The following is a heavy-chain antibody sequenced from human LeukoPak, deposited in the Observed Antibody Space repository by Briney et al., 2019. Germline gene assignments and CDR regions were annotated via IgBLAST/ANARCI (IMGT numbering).Heavy chain of an antibody. Sequence: GESLTLSCAASGFTFSGSAMHWVRQPSGKGLEWVGRIRSKANSYATAYAPSVKGRFTISRDESKSTAYLQMNSLKTEDTAVYYCTSHLDTYYYDSSLDWGQGTLVTVSS. CDR3: TSHLDTYYYDSSLD. D-gene: IGHD3-22*01. CDR2: IRSKANSYAT. CDR1: GFTFSGSA. V-gene: IGHV3-73*01. J-gene: IGHJ4*02.